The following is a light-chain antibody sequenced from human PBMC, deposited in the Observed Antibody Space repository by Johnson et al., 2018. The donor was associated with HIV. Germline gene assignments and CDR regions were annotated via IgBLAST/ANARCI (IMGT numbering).Light chain of an antibody. CDR1: SSNIGKNY. CDR3: GTWDSSLGKV. Sequence: QSVLTQPPSVSAAPGQKVIISCYGSSSNIGKNYVSWYQQLPGTAPKLLIYDNNKRPSGIPDRFSGSKSGTSATLGITGLQTGDEADYYCGTWDSSLGKVFGTGTKVTVL. V-gene: IGLV1-51*01. J-gene: IGLJ1*01. CDR2: DNN.